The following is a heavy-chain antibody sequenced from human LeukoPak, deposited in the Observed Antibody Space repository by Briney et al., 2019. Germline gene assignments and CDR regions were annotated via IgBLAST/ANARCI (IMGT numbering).Heavy chain of an antibody. J-gene: IGHJ4*02. V-gene: IGHV4-61*01. CDR1: GGFVISGSYY. CDR2: IYYSGST. CDR3: ARDRYGAYTSGY. Sequence: SETLSLTCTVPGGFVISGSYYRSWIRQPPGKGLEWIGYIYYSGSTNYNPSLKSRVTISVDTSKNQFSLKLSSVTAADTAVYYCARDRYGAYTSGYWGQGTLVTVSS. D-gene: IGHD4-17*01.